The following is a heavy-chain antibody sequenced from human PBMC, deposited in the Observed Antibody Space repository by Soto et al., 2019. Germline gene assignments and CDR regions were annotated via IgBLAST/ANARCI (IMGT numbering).Heavy chain of an antibody. J-gene: IGHJ6*02. CDR3: ARLVYDFYENYYYGMDV. Sequence: ASVKVSCKASGYTFTGYYMHWVRQAPGQGLEWMGWINPNSGGTNYAQKFQGRVTVTRDTSITTAYMELSRLRSDDTAVYYCARLVYDFYENYYYGMDVWGQGTTVTVSS. V-gene: IGHV1-2*02. D-gene: IGHD3-3*01. CDR1: GYTFTGYY. CDR2: INPNSGGT.